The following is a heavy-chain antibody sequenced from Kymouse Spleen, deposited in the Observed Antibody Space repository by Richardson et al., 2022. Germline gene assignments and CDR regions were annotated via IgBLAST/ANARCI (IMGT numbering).Heavy chain of an antibody. D-gene: IGHD3-3*01. CDR1: GFTFSSYS. CDR2: ISSSSSTI. CDR3: AREEGYDFWSGYYTGWFDP. Sequence: EVQLVESGGGLVQPGGSLRLSCAASGFTFSSYSMNWVRQAPGKGLEWVSYISSSSSTIYYADSVKGRFTISRDNAKNSLYLQMNSLRDEDTAVYYCAREEGYDFWSGYYTGWFDPWGQGTLVTVSS. V-gene: IGHV3-48*02. J-gene: IGHJ5*02.